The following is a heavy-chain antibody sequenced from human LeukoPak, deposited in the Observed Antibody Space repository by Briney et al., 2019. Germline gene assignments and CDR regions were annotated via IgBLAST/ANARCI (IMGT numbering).Heavy chain of an antibody. D-gene: IGHD2-15*01. V-gene: IGHV4-31*03. CDR1: GGSISSGGYY. J-gene: IGHJ1*01. Sequence: SETLSLTCTVSGGSISSGGYYWPWIPQHPGKGLEWIGYNYYSGSTYYNLSLKSRVTISVDTSKNQFSLRLSSVTAADTAVYYCALGYCGGGSCYAREYFQHWGQGTLVTVSS. CDR3: ALGYCGGGSCYAREYFQH. CDR2: NYYSGST.